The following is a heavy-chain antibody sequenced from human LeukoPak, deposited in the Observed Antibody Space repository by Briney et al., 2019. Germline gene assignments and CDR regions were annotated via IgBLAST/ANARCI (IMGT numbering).Heavy chain of an antibody. CDR2: IKQDGSEK. CDR3: ARASDPWLQLT. J-gene: IGHJ5*02. CDR1: GLTFSNYW. V-gene: IGHV3-7*05. Sequence: GGSLRLSCAASGLTFSNYWMISVRQAPGKGLEWVGNIKQDGSEKRYADSVRGRFSISRDNAQTSLYLQMNSLRAEDTAVYYCARASDPWLQLTWGQGTLVTVSS. D-gene: IGHD5-24*01.